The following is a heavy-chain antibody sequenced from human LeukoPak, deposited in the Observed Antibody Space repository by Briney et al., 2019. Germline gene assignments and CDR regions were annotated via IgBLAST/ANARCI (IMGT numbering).Heavy chain of an antibody. V-gene: IGHV1-2*02. D-gene: IGHD4-17*01. Sequence: ASVKVSCKASGYTFTGYYMHWVRQAPGQGLEWMGWIVPNSGGTSYAQKFQGRVTMTRDTSISTAYMELTRLGSDDTAMYYCARDYGDSWGQGTLVTVSS. J-gene: IGHJ4*02. CDR1: GYTFTGYY. CDR2: IVPNSGGT. CDR3: ARDYGDS.